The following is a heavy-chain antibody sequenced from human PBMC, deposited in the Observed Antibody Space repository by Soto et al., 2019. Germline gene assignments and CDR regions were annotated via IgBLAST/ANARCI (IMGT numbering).Heavy chain of an antibody. CDR3: ASGSFHI. CDR2: LYYTGST. D-gene: IGHD6-25*01. Sequence: QVQLQESGPGLLKPSQTLSLTCTVSGGSITSDGFYWTWIRQRPGKGLDWIAYLYYTGSTFYNPSLKSRLTISLDKSANRFSLKMTSVTAADTAIYFCASGSFHIWGQGTMVVVSS. J-gene: IGHJ3*02. CDR1: GGSITSDGFY. V-gene: IGHV4-31*03.